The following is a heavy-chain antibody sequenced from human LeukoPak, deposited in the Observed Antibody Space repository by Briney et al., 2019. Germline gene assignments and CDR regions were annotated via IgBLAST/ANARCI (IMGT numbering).Heavy chain of an antibody. CDR3: APSMGSSSWFTLRGAFDI. D-gene: IGHD6-13*01. J-gene: IGHJ3*02. Sequence: GSLRLSCAASGFTFSSYWMSWVRQAPGKGLEWVANIKQDGSEKYYVDSVKGRFTISRDNAKNSLYLQMNSLRAEDTAVYYCAPSMGSSSWFTLRGAFDIWGQGTMVTVSS. V-gene: IGHV3-7*01. CDR2: IKQDGSEK. CDR1: GFTFSSYW.